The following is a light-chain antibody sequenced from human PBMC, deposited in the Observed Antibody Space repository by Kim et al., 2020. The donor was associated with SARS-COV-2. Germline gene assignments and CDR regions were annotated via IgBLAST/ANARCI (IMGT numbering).Light chain of an antibody. CDR1: HIDLYSSNNKNY. Sequence: ASITFKPSHIDLYSSNNKNYFALYQHSPGHPPKPLFYWASTRQSGVPYRFSGSGSGTDFTLTISSLHAEHFAVYFCQQYPHAPHTFGQGTKLELK. CDR2: WAS. CDR3: QQYPHAPHT. V-gene: IGKV4-1*01. J-gene: IGKJ2*01.